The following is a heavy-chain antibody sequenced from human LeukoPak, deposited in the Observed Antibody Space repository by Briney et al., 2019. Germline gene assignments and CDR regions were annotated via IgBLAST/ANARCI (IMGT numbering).Heavy chain of an antibody. Sequence: SETLSLTCAVSGGSISSSNWWSWVRQPPGKGLEWIGEIYHSGSTNYNPSLKSRVTISADKSKNQFSLKLSSVTAADTAVYYCASTFSSSWYRPLKYNWFDPWGQGTLVTVSS. CDR2: IYHSGST. CDR3: ASTFSSSWYRPLKYNWFDP. V-gene: IGHV4-4*02. J-gene: IGHJ5*02. D-gene: IGHD6-13*01. CDR1: GGSISSSNW.